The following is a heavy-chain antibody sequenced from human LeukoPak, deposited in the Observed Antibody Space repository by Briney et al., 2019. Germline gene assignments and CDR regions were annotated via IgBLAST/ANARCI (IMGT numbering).Heavy chain of an antibody. Sequence: PSETLSLTRTVSGGSISSGGYSWSWIRQHPGKGLEWIGEINHSGSTNYNPSLKSRVTISVDTSKNQFSLKLSSVTAADTAVYYCARGLSLVVVPAANRKKPFDYWGQGTLVTVSS. V-gene: IGHV4-30-2*01. D-gene: IGHD2-2*01. CDR3: ARGLSLVVVPAANRKKPFDY. CDR2: INHSGST. CDR1: GGSISSGGYS. J-gene: IGHJ4*02.